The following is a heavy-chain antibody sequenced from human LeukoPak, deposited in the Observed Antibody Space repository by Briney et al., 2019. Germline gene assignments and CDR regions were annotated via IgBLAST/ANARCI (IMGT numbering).Heavy chain of an antibody. Sequence: SETLSLTCTVSGGSISSHYWSWIRQPPGKGMEWIGYMHDSGSTNHNPSLKSRVTMSVDTSKNQFSLKLTSVTAADTAVYYCARERREYSYGSFIGDYWGQGTLVTVSS. CDR3: ARERREYSYGSFIGDY. V-gene: IGHV4-59*11. J-gene: IGHJ4*02. D-gene: IGHD5-18*01. CDR1: GGSISSHY. CDR2: MHDSGST.